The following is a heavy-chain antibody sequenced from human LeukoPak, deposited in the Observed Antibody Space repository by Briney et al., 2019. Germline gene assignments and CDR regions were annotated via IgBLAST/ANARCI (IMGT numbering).Heavy chain of an antibody. CDR1: GGSFSGYY. V-gene: IGHV4-34*01. CDR2: INHSGST. J-gene: IGHJ4*02. D-gene: IGHD3-10*01. CDR3: ARVLWFGEYNFDY. Sequence: SETLSLTCAVYGGSFSGYYWSWIRQPPRKGLEWIGEINHSGSTNCNPSLKSRVTISVDTSKNQFSLKLSYVTAADTAVYYCARVLWFGEYNFDYWGQGTLVTVSS.